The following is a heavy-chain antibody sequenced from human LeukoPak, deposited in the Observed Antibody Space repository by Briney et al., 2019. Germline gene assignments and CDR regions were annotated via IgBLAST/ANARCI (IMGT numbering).Heavy chain of an antibody. CDR2: IYYSGST. V-gene: IGHV4-59*12. CDR3: ARDGYSYGLDY. CDR1: GGSISSYY. Sequence: SETLSLTCTVSGGSISSYYWSWIRQPPGKGLEWIGYIYYSGSTNYNPSLKSRVTISVDTSKNQFSLKLSSVTAADTAVYYCARDGYSYGLDYWGQGTLVTVSS. D-gene: IGHD5-18*01. J-gene: IGHJ4*02.